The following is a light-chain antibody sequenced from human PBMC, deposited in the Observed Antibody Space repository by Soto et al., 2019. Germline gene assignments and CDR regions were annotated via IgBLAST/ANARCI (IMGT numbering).Light chain of an antibody. CDR1: QSISSW. J-gene: IGKJ1*01. Sequence: DIQMTQSPSTLSASVGDKVTITCRDTQSISSWLAWYPHKPGEAPKLLIYDASDLATGVPLRFSGRGAETEFTLTINGLQPDDFETYDCQQYNSFPRTFGQGTKVDIK. CDR2: DAS. CDR3: QQYNSFPRT. V-gene: IGKV1-5*01.